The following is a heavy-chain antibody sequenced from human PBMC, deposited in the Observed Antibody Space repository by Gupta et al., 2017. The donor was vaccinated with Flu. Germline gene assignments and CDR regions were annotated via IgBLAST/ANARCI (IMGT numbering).Heavy chain of an antibody. V-gene: IGHV1-2*02. CDR2: INPNSGAT. D-gene: IGHD2-21*02. CDR3: ARSVVTYCGGDCFSIYYYYGMDV. J-gene: IGHJ6*02. CDR1: GYTFTAYH. Sequence: QVHLVQSGAEVKRPGASVRVSCKASGYTFTAYHMHWVRQAPGQGLEWMGWINPNSGATNYAQSFQGRVTMTRDTSINTAYMELSTLNSDDTAVYYCARSVVTYCGGDCFSIYYYYGMDVWGQGTTVTVSS.